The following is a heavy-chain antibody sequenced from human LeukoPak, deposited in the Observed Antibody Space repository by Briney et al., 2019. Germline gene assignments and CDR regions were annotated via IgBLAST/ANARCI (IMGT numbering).Heavy chain of an antibody. J-gene: IGHJ5*02. V-gene: IGHV3-7*01. Sequence: GGSLRLSCAASGFTFSSYWMSWVRKAPGKGLEWVANIKQDGSEKYYVDSVKGRFTISRDNAKNSLYLQMNSLRAEDTAVYYCAREMATNTNWFDPWGQGTLVTVSS. CDR2: IKQDGSEK. CDR1: GFTFSSYW. CDR3: AREMATNTNWFDP. D-gene: IGHD5-24*01.